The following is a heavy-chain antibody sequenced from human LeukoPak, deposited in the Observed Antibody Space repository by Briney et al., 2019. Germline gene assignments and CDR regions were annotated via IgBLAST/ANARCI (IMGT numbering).Heavy chain of an antibody. CDR2: ISYDGSNK. D-gene: IGHD3-22*01. CDR1: GFTFSSYG. J-gene: IGHJ4*02. CDR3: AKEGVTMTYYFDY. V-gene: IGHV3-30*18. Sequence: GGSLRLSCAASGFTFSSYGMHWVRQAPGKGLEWVAVISYDGSNKYYADSVKGRFTISRDNSKNTLYLQMNSLRPEDTAVYYCAKEGVTMTYYFDYWGQGTLVTVSS.